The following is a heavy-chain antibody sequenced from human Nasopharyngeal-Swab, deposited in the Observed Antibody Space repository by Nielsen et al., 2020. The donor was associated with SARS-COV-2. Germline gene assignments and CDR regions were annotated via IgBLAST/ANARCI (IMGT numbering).Heavy chain of an antibody. D-gene: IGHD1-26*01. Sequence: GESLKISCAASGFTFSSYGMHWVRQAPGKGLEWVAFIRYDGFNQHYADSVKGRFTISRDSFKNTLYLQLNSLRAEDTAVYYCASSTQVGATSWFDPWGQGTLVTVSS. V-gene: IGHV3-30*02. CDR3: ASSTQVGATSWFDP. J-gene: IGHJ5*02. CDR1: GFTFSSYG. CDR2: IRYDGFNQ.